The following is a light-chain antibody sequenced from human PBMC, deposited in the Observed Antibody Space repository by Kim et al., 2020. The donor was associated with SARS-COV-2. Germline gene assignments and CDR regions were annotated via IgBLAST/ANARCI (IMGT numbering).Light chain of an antibody. V-gene: IGKV3-20*01. CDR2: DVS. CDR1: QSISNNY. J-gene: IGKJ4*01. CDR3: QQYVTLPLT. Sequence: EIVLTQSPGTLSLSPGERATLSCRASQSISNNYLGWYQQKPDQAPRLLIYDVSTRATGIPDRFSGSESGTDFTLTISRLEPEDFAVYYCQQYVTLPLTFGGGTTVDIK.